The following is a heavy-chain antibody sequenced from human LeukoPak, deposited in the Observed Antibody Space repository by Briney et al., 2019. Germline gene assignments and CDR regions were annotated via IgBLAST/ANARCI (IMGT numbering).Heavy chain of an antibody. CDR3: ARGIYGGNSPLVDY. CDR1: GYTFTAYY. D-gene: IGHD4-23*01. CDR2: INPKSGGT. J-gene: IGHJ4*02. V-gene: IGHV1-2*02. Sequence: GASVKVSCKASGYTFTAYYMHWVRQAPGQGLEWMGWINPKSGGTNYPQKFQGRVTMTRDTSISTAYMELSRLRSHDTAVYYCARGIYGGNSPLVDYWGQGTLVTVSS.